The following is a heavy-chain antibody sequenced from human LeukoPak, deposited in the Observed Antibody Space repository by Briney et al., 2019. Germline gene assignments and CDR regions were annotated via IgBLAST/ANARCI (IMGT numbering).Heavy chain of an antibody. D-gene: IGHD3-3*01. CDR2: ISGSGGST. J-gene: IGHJ4*02. Sequence: GGSLRLSCAASGFTLSSYAMSWVRQAPGKGLEWVSAISGSGGSTYYADSVKGRFTISRDNSKNTLYLQMNSLRAEDTAVYYCAKDYPLRFLEWFLTYFDYWGQGTLVTVSS. CDR3: AKDYPLRFLEWFLTYFDY. V-gene: IGHV3-23*01. CDR1: GFTLSSYA.